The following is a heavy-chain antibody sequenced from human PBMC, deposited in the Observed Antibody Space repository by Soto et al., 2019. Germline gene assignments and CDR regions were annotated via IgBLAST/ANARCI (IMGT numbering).Heavy chain of an antibody. V-gene: IGHV4-34*01. CDR2: ISHRGVT. CDR3: AKHLSYAFDL. J-gene: IGHJ3*01. Sequence: SETLSLTCAVYGGSFSGSYLSWIRQPPEKGLEWIAQISHRGVTKYSPSLEGRVTLSIDSSKNQFSLKLTSVTAADTAVYYCAKHLSYAFDLWGQGAMVTVSS. CDR1: GGSFSGSY.